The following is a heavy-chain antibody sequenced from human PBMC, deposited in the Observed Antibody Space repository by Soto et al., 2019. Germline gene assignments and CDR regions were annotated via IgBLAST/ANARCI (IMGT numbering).Heavy chain of an antibody. CDR2: IWYDGSNK. CDR1: GFTFSSYG. CDR3: ARARSSGDSSGYYYSYYYGMDV. V-gene: IGHV3-33*01. J-gene: IGHJ6*02. Sequence: PGGSLRLSCAASGFTFSSYGMHWVRQAPGKGLEWVAVIWYDGSNKYYADSVKGRFTISRDNSKNTLYLQMNSLRAEDTAVYYCARARSSGDSSGYYYSYYYGMDVWGQGTTVTVSS. D-gene: IGHD3-22*01.